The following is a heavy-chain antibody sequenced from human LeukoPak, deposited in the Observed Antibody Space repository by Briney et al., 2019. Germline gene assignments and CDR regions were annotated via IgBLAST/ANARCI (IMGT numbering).Heavy chain of an antibody. CDR2: FDPEDGET. D-gene: IGHD3-9*01. Sequence: GASVKVSCKASGYTFTSYGISWVRQAPGKGLEWMGGFDPEDGETIYAQKFQGRVTMTEDTSTDTAYMELSSLRSEDTAVYYCARGDYHIDYWGQGTLVTVSS. CDR1: GYTFTSYG. J-gene: IGHJ4*02. V-gene: IGHV1-24*01. CDR3: ARGDYHIDY.